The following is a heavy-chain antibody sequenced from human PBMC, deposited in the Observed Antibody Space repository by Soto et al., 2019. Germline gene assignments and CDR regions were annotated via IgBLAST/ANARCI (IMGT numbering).Heavy chain of an antibody. J-gene: IGHJ5*02. CDR3: ARALSRIVVVPAAMQGDWFDP. CDR2: ISAYNGNT. Sequence: QVQLVQSGAEVKKPGASVKVSCKASGYTFTSYGISWVRQAPGQGLEWRGWISAYNGNTNYAQKLQGRVTMTTDTSTSTAFMELRSLRSDDTAVYYCARALSRIVVVPAAMQGDWFDPWGQGTLVTVSS. CDR1: GYTFTSYG. V-gene: IGHV1-18*01. D-gene: IGHD2-2*01.